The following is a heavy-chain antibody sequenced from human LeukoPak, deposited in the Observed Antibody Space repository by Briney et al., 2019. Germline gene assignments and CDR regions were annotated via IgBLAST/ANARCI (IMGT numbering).Heavy chain of an antibody. J-gene: IGHJ4*02. D-gene: IGHD6-19*01. V-gene: IGHV3-9*01. CDR3: ARTFGLAVAHTDY. CDR2: ISWNSGYI. Sequence: HPGGSLRLSCAASGFAFDDYAMHWVRQAPGKGLEWVSGISWNSGYIGYADSVKGRFTISRDNSKNTLYLQMNSLRAEDTAVYYCARTFGLAVAHTDYWGQGTLVTVSS. CDR1: GFAFDDYA.